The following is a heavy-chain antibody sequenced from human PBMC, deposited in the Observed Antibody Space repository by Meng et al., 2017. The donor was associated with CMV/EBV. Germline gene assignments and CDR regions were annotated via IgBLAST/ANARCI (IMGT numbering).Heavy chain of an antibody. V-gene: IGHV1-18*01. D-gene: IGHD2-2*02. J-gene: IGHJ6*02. CDR1: GYTFTSYG. CDR2: ISAYNGNT. CDR3: ARDGRGIWDCSSTSCYNPYYYYGMDV. Sequence: ASVKVSCKASGYTFTSYGISWVRQAPGQGLEWMGWISAYNGNTNYAQKLQGRVTMTTDTSTSTAYMELRSLRFDDTAVYYCARDGRGIWDCSSTSCYNPYYYYGMDVWGQGTTVTVSS.